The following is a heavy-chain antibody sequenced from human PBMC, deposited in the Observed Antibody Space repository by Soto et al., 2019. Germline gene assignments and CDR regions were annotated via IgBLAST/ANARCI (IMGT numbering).Heavy chain of an antibody. V-gene: IGHV1-2*02. D-gene: IGHD1-26*01. J-gene: IGHJ4*02. CDR3: VKGRSGDVGVFY. CDR2: ISPNSGGT. Sequence: VQLVQSGAEVKKSGASVKISCKASGYSFTGYYLHWVRQAPGQGFEWMGEISPNSGGTKYAQKFQGRVTMNNDTSITTVYMDLRNLSPDDTAVYYCVKGRSGDVGVFYWGQGTLVTVYS. CDR1: GYSFTGYY.